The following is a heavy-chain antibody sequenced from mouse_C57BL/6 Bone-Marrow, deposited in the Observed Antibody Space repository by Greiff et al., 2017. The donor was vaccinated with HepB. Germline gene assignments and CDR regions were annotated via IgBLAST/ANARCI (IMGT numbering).Heavy chain of an antibody. CDR1: GFTFSDYY. V-gene: IGHV5-12*01. Sequence: EVNLVDSGGGLVQPGGSLKLSCAASGFTFSDYYMYWVRQTPEKRLEWVAYISNGGGSTYYPDTVKGRFTISRDNAKNTLYLQMSRLKSEDTAMYYCARHGYGSSYGYFDVWGTGTTVTVSS. CDR3: ARHGYGSSYGYFDV. J-gene: IGHJ1*03. D-gene: IGHD1-1*01. CDR2: ISNGGGST.